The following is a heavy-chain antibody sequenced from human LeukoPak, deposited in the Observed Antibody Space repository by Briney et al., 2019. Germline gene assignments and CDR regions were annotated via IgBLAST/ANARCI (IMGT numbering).Heavy chain of an antibody. J-gene: IGHJ4*02. V-gene: IGHV3-21*01. Sequence: GGSLRLSCAASGFTFSSYSMNWVRQAPGKGLEWVSSISSSSSYIYYADSVKGRFTISRDNAKNSLYLQMNSLRAEDTAVYYCASEILLWFGDITNDYWGQGTLVTVSS. CDR3: ASEILLWFGDITNDY. CDR1: GFTFSSYS. CDR2: ISSSSSYI. D-gene: IGHD3-10*01.